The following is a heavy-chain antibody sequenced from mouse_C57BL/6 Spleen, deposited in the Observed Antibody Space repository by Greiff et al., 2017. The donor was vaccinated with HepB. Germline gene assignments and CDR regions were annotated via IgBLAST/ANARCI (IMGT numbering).Heavy chain of an antibody. J-gene: IGHJ3*01. D-gene: IGHD2-3*01. CDR1: GYTFTSYW. V-gene: IGHV1-53*01. CDR3: AREGGYDGYYDWFAY. Sequence: VQLQQSGTELVKPGASVKLSCKASGYTFTSYWMHWVKQRPGQGLEWIGNINPSNGGTNYNEKFKSKATLTVDKSSSTAYMQLSSLTSEDSAVYYCAREGGYDGYYDWFAYWGQGTLVTVSA. CDR2: INPSNGGT.